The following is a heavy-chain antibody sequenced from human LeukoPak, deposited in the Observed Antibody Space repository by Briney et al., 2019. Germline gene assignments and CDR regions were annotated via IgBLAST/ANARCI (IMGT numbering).Heavy chain of an antibody. CDR1: GYTFTSYG. J-gene: IGHJ5*02. Sequence: GASVKVSCKASGYTFTSYGISWVRRAPGQGLEWMGWISAYNGNTNYAQKLQGRVTMTTDTSTSTAYMELRRLRSDDTAVYYCARNPMVRGVIWWFDPWGQGTLVTVSS. D-gene: IGHD3-10*01. V-gene: IGHV1-18*01. CDR3: ARNPMVRGVIWWFDP. CDR2: ISAYNGNT.